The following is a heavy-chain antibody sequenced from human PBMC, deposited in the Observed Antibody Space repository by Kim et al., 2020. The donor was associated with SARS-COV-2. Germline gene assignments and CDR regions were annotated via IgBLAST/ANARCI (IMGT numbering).Heavy chain of an antibody. Sequence: SETLSLTYTVSGGSISSSSYYWGWIRQPPGKGLEWIGSIYYSGSTYYNPSLKSRVTISVDTSKNQFSLKLSSVTAADTAVYYCARVSRIMNKFGGVILAFDIWGQGKMVTVSS. V-gene: IGHV4-39*01. CDR1: GGSISSSSYY. J-gene: IGHJ3*02. CDR3: ARVSRIMNKFGGVILAFDI. D-gene: IGHD3-16*01. CDR2: IYYSGST.